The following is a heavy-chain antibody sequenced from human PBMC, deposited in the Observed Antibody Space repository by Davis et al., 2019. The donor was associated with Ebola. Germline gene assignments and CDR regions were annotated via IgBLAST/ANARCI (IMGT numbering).Heavy chain of an antibody. D-gene: IGHD2/OR15-2a*01. CDR3: ARGIGFLSGDFRP. V-gene: IGHV4-39*07. CDR2: IYYSGST. Sequence: MPSETLSLTCTVSGGSISSSSYYWGWIRQPPGKGLEWIGRIYYSGSTYYNPSLKSRVTISVDTSKNQFSLKLSSVTAADTAVYYCARGIGFLSGDFRPWGQGTLVTVSS. J-gene: IGHJ5*02. CDR1: GGSISSSSYY.